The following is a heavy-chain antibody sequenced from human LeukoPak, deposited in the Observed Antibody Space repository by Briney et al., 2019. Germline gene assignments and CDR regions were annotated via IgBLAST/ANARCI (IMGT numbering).Heavy chain of an antibody. CDR1: GLTVSSNY. V-gene: IGHV3-53*01. D-gene: IGHD5-24*01. Sequence: GGSLRLSCAASGLTVSSNYMNWVRQAPGKGLEWVSVVYGGGNIYYADSVKGRFTISRDNSKNTLYLQMNSLRAEDTAVYYCARGAGYNYPYYFDYWGQGTLVTVSS. CDR2: VYGGGNI. CDR3: ARGAGYNYPYYFDY. J-gene: IGHJ4*02.